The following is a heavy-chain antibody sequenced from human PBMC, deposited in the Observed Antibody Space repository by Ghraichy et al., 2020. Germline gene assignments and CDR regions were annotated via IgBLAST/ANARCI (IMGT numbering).Heavy chain of an antibody. V-gene: IGHV1-2*02. CDR3: ARGDFYTRDGLDV. CDR1: HYTFTGHY. J-gene: IGHJ6*02. D-gene: IGHD3-3*01. CDR2: INPNSGGT. Sequence: GESLNISCKASHYTFTGHYIHWVRQAPGEGLQWLGSINPNSGGTQFAQKFRDRVTMIRDTSIDTAFIELRNLNSDDTAIYYCARGDFYTRDGLDVWGQGTSIIVSS.